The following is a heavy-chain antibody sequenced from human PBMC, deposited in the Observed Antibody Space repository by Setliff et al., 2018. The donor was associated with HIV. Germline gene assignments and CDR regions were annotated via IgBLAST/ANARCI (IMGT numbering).Heavy chain of an antibody. V-gene: IGHV4-61*02. D-gene: IGHD5-18*01. J-gene: IGHJ5*02. Sequence: KTSETLSLICTVSGDSINSGSYYWNWIRQPAGKGLEWIGRIRTSGSTNYNPSLRSRVTMSLDTSKNNFSLKLSSVTAADTAVYYCARELTVDADMVTRWFDPWGQGTLVTVSS. CDR1: GDSINSGSYY. CDR3: ARELTVDADMVTRWFDP. CDR2: IRTSGST.